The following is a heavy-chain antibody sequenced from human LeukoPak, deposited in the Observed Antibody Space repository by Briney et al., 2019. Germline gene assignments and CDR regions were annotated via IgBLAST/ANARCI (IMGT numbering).Heavy chain of an antibody. CDR1: GFTFSSYA. CDR2: ISGSGDST. Sequence: PGGSLRLSCAAIGFTFSSYAMSWVRQAPGKGLEWVSGISGSGDSTDYADSVKGRFTISRDNPKNTLYLQMNSLRAEDTAVYYCAKGPFCSGGSCYSGFYYWGQGTLVTVSS. V-gene: IGHV3-23*01. CDR3: AKGPFCSGGSCYSGFYY. J-gene: IGHJ4*02. D-gene: IGHD2-15*01.